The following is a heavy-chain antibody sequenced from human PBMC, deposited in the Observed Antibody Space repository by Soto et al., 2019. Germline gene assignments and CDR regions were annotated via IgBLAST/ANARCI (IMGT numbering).Heavy chain of an antibody. CDR1: GYTLTELS. Sequence: GASVKVSCKVSGYTLTELSMHWVRQAPGKGLEWMGGFDPEDGETIYAQKFQGRVTMTEDTSTDTAYMELSSLRSEDTAVYYCASDSSREYYFDYWGQGTLVTVSS. J-gene: IGHJ4*02. V-gene: IGHV1-24*01. CDR2: FDPEDGET. D-gene: IGHD2-2*01. CDR3: ASDSSREYYFDY.